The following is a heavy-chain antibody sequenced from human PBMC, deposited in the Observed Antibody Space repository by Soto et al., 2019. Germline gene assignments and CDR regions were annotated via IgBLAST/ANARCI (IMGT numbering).Heavy chain of an antibody. CDR1: GFIFSNYA. J-gene: IGHJ4*02. Sequence: EVPLLESGGGLVQPGGSLRLSCAASGFIFSNYAMSWVRQAPGKGREWVSDISGSGGSTYYADSVKGRFTISRDNSKTTRYLQMNSLRAEDTAVYYCAKDPDGDYLLGYFDYWGQGTLVTVSS. D-gene: IGHD4-17*01. CDR2: ISGSGGST. CDR3: AKDPDGDYLLGYFDY. V-gene: IGHV3-23*01.